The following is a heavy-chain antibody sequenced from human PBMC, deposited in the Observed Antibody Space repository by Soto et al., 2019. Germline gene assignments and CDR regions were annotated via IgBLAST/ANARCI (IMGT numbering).Heavy chain of an antibody. V-gene: IGHV3-11*06. D-gene: IGHD2-15*01. J-gene: IGHJ5*02. CDR1: GFTFGDSY. CDR3: VRGGGGGLFDP. CDR2: ISPGSRYT. Sequence: QVQLVESGGGLVPPGGYLRLSCAGSGFTFGDSYMSWIRQAPGKGLEWLSYISPGSRYTAYADSVKGRFTISRDNAKRSLYLQMMSLTAEDTAIYYCVRGGGGGLFDPWGQGTMVTVSS.